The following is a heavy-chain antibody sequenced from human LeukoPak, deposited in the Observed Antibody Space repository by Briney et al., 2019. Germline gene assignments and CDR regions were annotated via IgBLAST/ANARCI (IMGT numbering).Heavy chain of an antibody. V-gene: IGHV3-23*01. CDR3: EEELRSQYFDY. Sequence: GGSLRLSCAASGFTFSSYAMSWVRQAPGKGLEWVSAITDSGDSTYYADSVKGRFTISRDNSKNTLYLQMNSLRAEDTAVYYCEEELRSQYFDYWGQGTLVTVSS. CDR1: GFTFSSYA. D-gene: IGHD4-17*01. J-gene: IGHJ4*02. CDR2: ITDSGDST.